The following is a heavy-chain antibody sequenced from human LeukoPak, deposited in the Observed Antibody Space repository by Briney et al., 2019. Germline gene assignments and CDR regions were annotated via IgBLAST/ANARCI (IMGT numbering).Heavy chain of an antibody. Sequence: GGSLRLSCAASGFTFSSYGMHWVRQAPGKGLEWVAFIRYDGSNKYYADSVKGRFTISRDNSKNTLYLQMNSLRAEDTAVYYCAKDSIRHYVAFIDYWGQGTPVTVSS. CDR1: GFTFSSYG. J-gene: IGHJ4*02. CDR2: IRYDGSNK. V-gene: IGHV3-30*02. CDR3: AKDSIRHYVAFIDY. D-gene: IGHD3-3*02.